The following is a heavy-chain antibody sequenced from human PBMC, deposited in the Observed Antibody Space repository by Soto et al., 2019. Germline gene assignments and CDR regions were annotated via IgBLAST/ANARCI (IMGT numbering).Heavy chain of an antibody. V-gene: IGHV4-59*08. Sequence: ASETLSLTCTVSGGAISSYYWTWIRQPPGKGLEWIGNIYYSGSTNYNPSLKSRVTISVVMSKNQFSLELSSVTAADTAVYYCARQTKSYLYYFDYWGQGRQVTVSS. J-gene: IGHJ4*02. CDR1: GGAISSYY. D-gene: IGHD3-10*01. CDR3: ARQTKSYLYYFDY. CDR2: IYYSGST.